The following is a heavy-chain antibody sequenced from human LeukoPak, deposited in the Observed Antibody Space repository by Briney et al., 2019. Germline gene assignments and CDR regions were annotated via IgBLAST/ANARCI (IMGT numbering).Heavy chain of an antibody. V-gene: IGHV4-59*01. D-gene: IGHD1/OR15-1a*01. J-gene: IGHJ5*02. CDR3: AKQKGLDP. CDR1: GGSINYYY. CDR2: IYSSRTT. Sequence: SETLPLTCIVSGGSINYYYWTWIRQPPGKGLEWIGYIYSSRTTDYNPSLKSRATISVDTSNNQFSLKLRSVTAADTAIYYCAKQKGLDPWGQGILVTVSS.